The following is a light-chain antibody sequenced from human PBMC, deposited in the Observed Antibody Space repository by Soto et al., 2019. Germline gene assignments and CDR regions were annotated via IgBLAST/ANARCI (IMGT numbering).Light chain of an antibody. CDR2: DAS. V-gene: IGKV1-5*01. Sequence: DIQMTQSPSTLSASVGDRVXITCRASQSISSWLAWYQQKPGKAPKLLIYDASSLESGVPSRFSGSASGTEFTLTISSLQHDDFATYYCQQYNSYSRTFGQGTKVEIK. CDR3: QQYNSYSRT. J-gene: IGKJ1*01. CDR1: QSISSW.